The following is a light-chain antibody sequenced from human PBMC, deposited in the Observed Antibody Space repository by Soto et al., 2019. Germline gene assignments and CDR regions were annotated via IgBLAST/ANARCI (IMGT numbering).Light chain of an antibody. CDR1: QSVTSN. Sequence: IVMKQSPATLPVSPGERATLSCRASQSVTSNLAWYQQKPGQAPRLLIYGASSRATGISDRFSGSGSGTDFTLTISRLEPEDFAVYYCQQYGSSPSFGGGTKVDI. V-gene: IGKV3-20*01. J-gene: IGKJ4*01. CDR3: QQYGSSPS. CDR2: GAS.